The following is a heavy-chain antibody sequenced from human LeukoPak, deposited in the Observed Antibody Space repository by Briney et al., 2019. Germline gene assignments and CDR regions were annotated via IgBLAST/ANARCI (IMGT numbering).Heavy chain of an antibody. CDR1: EFTFDDYA. J-gene: IGHJ3*02. D-gene: IGHD3-3*01. CDR2: ISWNGGNI. V-gene: IGHV3-9*01. CDR3: AKGLRFLEWLFDDGFDI. Sequence: QPGGSLRLSCAASEFTFDDYAMHWVRQAPGKGLEWVSGISWNGGNIGYADSVKGRFTISRDNAKNSLYLQMNSLRAEDTALYYCAKGLRFLEWLFDDGFDIWGQGTMVTVSS.